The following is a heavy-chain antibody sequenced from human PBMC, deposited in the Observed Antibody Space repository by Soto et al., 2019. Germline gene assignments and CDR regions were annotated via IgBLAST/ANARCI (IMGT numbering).Heavy chain of an antibody. J-gene: IGHJ4*02. V-gene: IGHV3-23*01. CDR2: ISGSGGST. CDR1: GFTFSSYA. D-gene: IGHD3-10*01. Sequence: QLLESGGGLVQPGGSLRLSCAASGFTFSSYAMSWVRQAPGKGLEWVSAISGSGGSTYYADSVKGRFTITRDNSKNTLYLQMNSRRAEDTAVYYCAKWQPGSTSPFDYWGQGTLVTVSS. CDR3: AKWQPGSTSPFDY.